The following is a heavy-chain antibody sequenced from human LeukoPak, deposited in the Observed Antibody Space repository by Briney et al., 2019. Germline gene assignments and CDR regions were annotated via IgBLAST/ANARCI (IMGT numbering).Heavy chain of an antibody. J-gene: IGHJ3*02. Sequence: SETLSLTCTVSGGSISSYYWSWIRQPAGKGLEWIGRIYTSGSTNYNPSLKSRVTMSVDTSKNQFSLKLSSVPAADTAGYLCARVGGGAYCGGDCYPDAFDIWGQGTMVTVSS. CDR3: ARVGGGAYCGGDCYPDAFDI. V-gene: IGHV4-4*07. CDR1: GGSISSYY. CDR2: IYTSGST. D-gene: IGHD2-21*02.